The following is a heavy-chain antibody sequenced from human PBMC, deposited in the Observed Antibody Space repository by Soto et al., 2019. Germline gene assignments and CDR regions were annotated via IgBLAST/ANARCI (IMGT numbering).Heavy chain of an antibody. D-gene: IGHD3-10*01. CDR2: INPNSRNI. CDR1: GNTFTSYD. V-gene: IGHV1-8*01. J-gene: IGHJ4*02. CDR3: ARGRASGSYYLLDY. Sequence: QVQLVQSGAEVKKPGASVKVSCKASGNTFTSYDINWVRQATGHGLEWMGWINPNSRNIGYAQKVQGRVTMTRDTAIRTAYMEVSRLRSDDTAVYYCARGRASGSYYLLDYWGQGTLVTVSS.